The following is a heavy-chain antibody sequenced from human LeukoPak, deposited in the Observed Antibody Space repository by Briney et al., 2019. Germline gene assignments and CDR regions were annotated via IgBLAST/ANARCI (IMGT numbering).Heavy chain of an antibody. CDR2: IGGTGGFIT. D-gene: IGHD5-12*01. CDR1: GFTFSSHG. J-gene: IGHJ4*02. Sequence: GGSLTLSCAASGFTFSSHGMNWVRQAPGKGLEWVSGIGGTGGFITYYVESVKGRSTVSRANSKNKLYLQMNSLRADDTAIYYCARDLGWLHYEDWGQGTLVTVSS. V-gene: IGHV3-23*01. CDR3: ARDLGWLHYED.